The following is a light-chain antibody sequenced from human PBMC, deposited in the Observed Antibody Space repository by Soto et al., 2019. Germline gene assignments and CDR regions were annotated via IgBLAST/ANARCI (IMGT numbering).Light chain of an antibody. CDR3: QQYGSSPRYT. Sequence: EIVLTQSPGTLSLSPGERATLSCRASQSVSSSYFSWYQQKPGQAHRLLIYGASSRATGIPDRFSGSGSGTDVTLTISILEPEDFSVYYCQQYGSSPRYTVGQGTKLEIK. J-gene: IGKJ2*01. CDR2: GAS. V-gene: IGKV3-20*01. CDR1: QSVSSSY.